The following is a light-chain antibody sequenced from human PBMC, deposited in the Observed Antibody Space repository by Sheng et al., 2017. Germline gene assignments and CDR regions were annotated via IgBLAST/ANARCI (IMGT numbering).Light chain of an antibody. Sequence: DIQMTQSPSSLSASVGDRVTITCRASQTISNYLNWYQHKSGKAPRLLIYGASSLERGVPSRFRGSGSGTEFALTISSLQPEDFATYYCLQHNTYPLTFGGGTKVEIK. CDR3: LQHNTYPLT. J-gene: IGKJ4*01. CDR2: GAS. V-gene: IGKV1-39*01. CDR1: QTISNY.